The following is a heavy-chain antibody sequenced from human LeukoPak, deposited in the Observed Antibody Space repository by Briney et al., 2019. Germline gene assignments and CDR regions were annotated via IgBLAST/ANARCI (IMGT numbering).Heavy chain of an antibody. CDR3: ARALRLRYFDCKIDY. CDR1: GYTFTGYY. CDR2: INPNSGGT. D-gene: IGHD3-9*01. Sequence: ASVKVSCKASGYTFTGYYMHWVRQAPGQGLEWMGWINPNSGGTNYAQKFQGRVTMTRDTSISTAYMELSRLRSDHTAVYYCARALRLRYFDCKIDYWGQGTLVTVSS. J-gene: IGHJ4*02. V-gene: IGHV1-2*02.